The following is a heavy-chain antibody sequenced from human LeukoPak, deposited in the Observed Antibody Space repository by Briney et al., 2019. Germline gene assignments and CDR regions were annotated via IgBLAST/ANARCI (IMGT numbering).Heavy chain of an antibody. V-gene: IGHV3-53*01. CDR2: IYSGGST. Sequence: TRGSLRLSCAASEFTVSSNYMSWVRQAPGKGLEWVSVIYSGGSTYYADSVKGRFTISRDNSKNTLYLQMNSLRAEDTAVYYCARDGRYCSGGSCYSDAFDIWGQGTMVAVSS. CDR3: ARDGRYCSGGSCYSDAFDI. CDR1: EFTVSSNY. J-gene: IGHJ3*02. D-gene: IGHD2-15*01.